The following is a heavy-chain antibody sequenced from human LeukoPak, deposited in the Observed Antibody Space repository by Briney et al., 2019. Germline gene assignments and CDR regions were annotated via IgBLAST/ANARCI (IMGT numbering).Heavy chain of an antibody. V-gene: IGHV3-23*01. CDR1: GFTFSNAW. CDR2: ISGSGGST. J-gene: IGHJ4*02. CDR3: AKEPYNRGYFDY. Sequence: GGSLRLSCAASGFTFSNAWMSWVRQAPGKGLEWVSAISGSGGSTYYADSVKGRFTISRDNSKNTLYLQMNSLRAEDTAVYYCAKEPYNRGYFDYWGQGTLVTVSS. D-gene: IGHD1-20*01.